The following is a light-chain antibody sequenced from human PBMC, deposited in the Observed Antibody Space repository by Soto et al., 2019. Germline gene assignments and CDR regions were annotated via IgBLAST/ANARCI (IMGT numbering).Light chain of an antibody. J-gene: IGKJ5*01. CDR2: AAS. V-gene: IGKV1-39*01. CDR1: QSIFSS. Sequence: DIQMTQSPSSLSASVGDRVTITCRASQSIFSSLNWYQQRPGKAPTLLIYAASSLQSGVPSRFRGSGYGTDFALTITSLQPEDFATYYCQQSYNSPPITFGQGTRLEI. CDR3: QQSYNSPPIT.